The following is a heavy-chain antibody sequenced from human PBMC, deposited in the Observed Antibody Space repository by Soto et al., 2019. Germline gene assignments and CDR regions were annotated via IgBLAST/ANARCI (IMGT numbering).Heavy chain of an antibody. CDR3: VRDGTKTLRDWFDP. Sequence: SETLSLTCTVSGASISGFYWIWIRKSAGKGLEWIGRIYATGTTDYNPSLKSRVMMSVDTSKKQFSLKLRSVTAADTAVYYCVRDGTKTLRDWFDPWGQGISVTISS. V-gene: IGHV4-4*07. CDR2: IYATGTT. CDR1: GASISGFY. D-gene: IGHD1-1*01. J-gene: IGHJ5*02.